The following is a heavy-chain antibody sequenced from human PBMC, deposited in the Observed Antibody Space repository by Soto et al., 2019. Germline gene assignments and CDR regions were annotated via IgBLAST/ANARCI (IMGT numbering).Heavy chain of an antibody. Sequence: PSETLSLTCAVSGGSISSSNWWSWVRQPPGKGLEWIGEIYHSGSTNYNPSLKSRVTISVDKTKKQFTQKLSSVTAADTAVYYCARDRVVVPENWFDPGGQGTLVTVS. V-gene: IGHV4-4*02. J-gene: IGHJ5*02. CDR2: IYHSGST. CDR3: ARDRVVVPENWFDP. CDR1: GGSISSSNW. D-gene: IGHD2-2*01.